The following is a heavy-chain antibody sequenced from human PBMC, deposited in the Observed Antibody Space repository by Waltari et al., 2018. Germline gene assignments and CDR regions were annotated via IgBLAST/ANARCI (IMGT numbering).Heavy chain of an antibody. V-gene: IGHV4-59*02. J-gene: IGHJ5*02. Sequence: QVQLQASGPGLVKPSETLSFTCTVPGDSVTNDGCSWIRQPPGKGLEWIGYICFNGATRYNPSLSKRVSISMDTSKNQFSLRIISVTDADTALYYCAIYAFPGPRWFDPWGQGTLVTVSS. CDR3: AIYAFPGPRWFDP. D-gene: IGHD2-2*02. CDR2: ICFNGAT. CDR1: GDSVTNDG.